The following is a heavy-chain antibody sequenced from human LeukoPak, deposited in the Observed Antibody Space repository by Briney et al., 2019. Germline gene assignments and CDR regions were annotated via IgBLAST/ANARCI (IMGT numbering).Heavy chain of an antibody. J-gene: IGHJ3*02. CDR2: IYPGDSDT. Sequence: GESLKISCKGSGYSFTSYWIAWVRQMPGKGLEWMGIIYPGDSDTRYSPSFQGQVTISADKSISTAYLQWSSLKASDTAMYYCARRIVAQGNALDIWGQGTMVTVSS. D-gene: IGHD1-26*01. CDR1: GYSFTSYW. CDR3: ARRIVAQGNALDI. V-gene: IGHV5-51*01.